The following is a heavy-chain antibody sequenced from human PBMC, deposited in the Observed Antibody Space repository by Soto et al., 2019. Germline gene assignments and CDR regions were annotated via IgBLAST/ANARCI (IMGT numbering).Heavy chain of an antibody. CDR1: GGSFSGYY. J-gene: IGHJ6*04. Sequence: SETLSLTCAVYGGSFSGYYWGWIRQPPGKGLEWIGEINHSGSTNYNPSLKSRVTISVDTSKNQFSLKLSSVTAADTAVYYCAREAYDFWSGSAVVWGKGTTVTVSS. CDR2: INHSGST. D-gene: IGHD3-3*01. V-gene: IGHV4-34*01. CDR3: AREAYDFWSGSAVV.